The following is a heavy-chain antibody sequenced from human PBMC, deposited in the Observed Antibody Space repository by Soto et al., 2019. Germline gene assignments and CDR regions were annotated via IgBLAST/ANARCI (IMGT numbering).Heavy chain of an antibody. Sequence: QVQLQESGPGLVKPSETLSLTCTVSRGSISSYYWSWIRQPPGKGLEWIGYISYSGNTNYNASLKSLVTISVDTGRNQFSLRVTSVTAADTVGYYCARVRGLGEVSPYCEYWGQGAMVTVSS. D-gene: IGHD3-16*02. CDR1: RGSISSYY. V-gene: IGHV4-59*01. CDR2: ISYSGNT. CDR3: ARVRGLGEVSPYCEY. J-gene: IGHJ4*02.